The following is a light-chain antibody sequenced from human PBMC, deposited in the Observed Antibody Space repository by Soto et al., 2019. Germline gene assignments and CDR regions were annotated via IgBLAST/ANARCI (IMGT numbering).Light chain of an antibody. CDR2: SAS. CDR3: QQLSRYPLT. CDR1: QALSNY. Sequence: DIQWTQSPSVLSASVGDTVTITVRASQALSNYLAWYQQKPGKAPDLLIYSASTLQSGVPSRFSGSGSETEFSLTIRALQPEDFATYYCQQLSRYPLTFGGGTKVDIK. J-gene: IGKJ4*01. V-gene: IGKV1-9*01.